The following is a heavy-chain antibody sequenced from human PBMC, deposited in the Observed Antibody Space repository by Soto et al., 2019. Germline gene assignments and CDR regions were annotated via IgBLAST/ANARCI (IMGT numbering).Heavy chain of an antibody. Sequence: PETLSLTCTASGASISSYYWSWLRQPPGKGLEWIGYIYYSGSTNYNPSLKSRVTISVDTSKNQLSLKLSSVTAAGTAVYYCARRYGYYFDYWGQGTLVTVSS. J-gene: IGHJ4*02. CDR2: IYYSGST. CDR3: ARRYGYYFDY. CDR1: GASISSYY. V-gene: IGHV4-59*08. D-gene: IGHD4-17*01.